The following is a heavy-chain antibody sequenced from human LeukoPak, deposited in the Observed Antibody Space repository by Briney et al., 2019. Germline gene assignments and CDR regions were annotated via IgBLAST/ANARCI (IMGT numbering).Heavy chain of an antibody. Sequence: GGSLRLSCAASGFTFSSYGMHWVRQAPGKGLEWVAFISYDVSTKYYADSVKGRFTISRDNSKNTLYLQMDSLRAEDAAVYYCARDLERTAAGSIWGQGTLVTVSS. CDR1: GFTFSSYG. CDR2: ISYDVSTK. D-gene: IGHD6-13*01. V-gene: IGHV3-30*12. CDR3: ARDLERTAAGSI. J-gene: IGHJ4*02.